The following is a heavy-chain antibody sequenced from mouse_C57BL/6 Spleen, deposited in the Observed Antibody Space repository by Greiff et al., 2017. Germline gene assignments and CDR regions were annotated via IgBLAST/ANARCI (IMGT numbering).Heavy chain of an antibody. V-gene: IGHV1-59*01. J-gene: IGHJ4*01. CDR1: GYTFTSYW. D-gene: IGHD1-1*01. Sequence: QVQLKQPGAELVRPGTSVKLSCKASGYTFTSYWMHWVKQRPGQGLEWIGVIDPSDSYTNYNQKFKGKATLTVDTSSSTAYMQLSSLTSEDSAVYYGARSPWGSRGAMDYWGQGTSVTVSS. CDR2: IDPSDSYT. CDR3: ARSPWGSRGAMDY.